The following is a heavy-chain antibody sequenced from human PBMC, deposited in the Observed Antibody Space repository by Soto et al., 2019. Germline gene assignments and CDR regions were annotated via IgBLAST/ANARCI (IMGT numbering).Heavy chain of an antibody. CDR2: IIPIFGTA. CDR1: GGTFSSYA. D-gene: IGHD2-21*01. V-gene: IGHV1-69*13. CDR3: ARDAMAYCGGDCYYKGMDV. Sequence: ASVKVSCKASGGTFSSYAISWVRQAPGQGLEWMGGIIPIFGTANYAQKFQGRVTITADESTSTAYMELSSLRSEDTAVYYCARDAMAYCGGDCYYKGMDVWGQGTTVTVSS. J-gene: IGHJ6*02.